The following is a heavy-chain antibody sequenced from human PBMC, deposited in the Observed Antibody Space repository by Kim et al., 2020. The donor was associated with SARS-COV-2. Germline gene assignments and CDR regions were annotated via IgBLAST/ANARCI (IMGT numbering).Heavy chain of an antibody. D-gene: IGHD3-22*01. CDR3: ARDGFYDSSGYWGPRLEGYFDY. CDR2: IYYSGST. CDR1: GGSISSGGYY. V-gene: IGHV4-31*03. Sequence: SETLSLTCTVSGGSISSGGYYWSWIRQHPGKGLEWIGYIYYSGSTYYNPSLKSRVTISVDTSKNQFSLKLSSVTAADTAVYYCARDGFYDSSGYWGPRLEGYFDYWGQGTLVTVSS. J-gene: IGHJ4*02.